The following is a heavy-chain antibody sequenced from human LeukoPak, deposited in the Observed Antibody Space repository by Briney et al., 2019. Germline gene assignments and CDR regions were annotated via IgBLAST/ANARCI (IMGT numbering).Heavy chain of an antibody. CDR3: ARDRGSSGRLGRFDN. Sequence: GGSLRLSCVAPGFTLSTYWMTWVRQAPGKGLEWVANIKQDGSEKYYVDSVKGRFTISRDNAKKLLYLQMNSLRVEDTAVYYCARDRGSSGRLGRFDNWGQGTLVTVSP. CDR2: IKQDGSEK. V-gene: IGHV3-7*01. CDR1: GFTLSTYW. D-gene: IGHD6-19*01. J-gene: IGHJ4*02.